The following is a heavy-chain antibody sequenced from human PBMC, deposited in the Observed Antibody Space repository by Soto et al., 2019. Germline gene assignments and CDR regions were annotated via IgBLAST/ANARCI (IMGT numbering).Heavy chain of an antibody. J-gene: IGHJ4*02. CDR2: VSNEGSVQ. V-gene: IGHV3-30*03. CDR3: ATSFITTVGTTA. CDR1: GFTFSSYA. D-gene: IGHD1-1*01. Sequence: GGSLRLSCAASGFTFSSYAMRWVRQAPAKGLEWVAVVSNEGSVQYYADSVKGRFTISRDNSENTVFLRMSSLRGEDTAVYYCATSFITTVGTTAWGQGTQVTVSS.